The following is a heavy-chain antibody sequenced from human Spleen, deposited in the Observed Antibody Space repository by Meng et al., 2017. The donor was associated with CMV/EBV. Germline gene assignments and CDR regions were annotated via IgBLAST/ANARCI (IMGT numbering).Heavy chain of an antibody. CDR2: IKVNEGTN. Sequence: NTIDRNSKKWVKEVHGKGIEWLGMIKVNEGTNKQPQKSRAGDNMTRDTYTRTVYMEVSSMTSDDTAVYYCTREPQLQLYFDYWGQGTLVTVSS. CDR1: NTIDRNS. V-gene: IGHV1-46*02. D-gene: IGHD1-1*01. CDR3: TREPQLQLYFDY. J-gene: IGHJ4*02.